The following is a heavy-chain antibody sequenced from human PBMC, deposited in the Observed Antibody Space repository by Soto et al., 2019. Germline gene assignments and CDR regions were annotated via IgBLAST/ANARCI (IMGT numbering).Heavy chain of an antibody. CDR2: IGASSGST. J-gene: IGHJ4*02. CDR3: AKAQGLNTALDY. CDR1: GFTFSSYA. Sequence: SGGSLRLSCAASGFTFSSYAMDWVRQAPGKGLAWVSAIGASSGSTYYADSVKGRFTISRDNSKNTLYLQMNNLRAEDSAVYYCAKAQGLNTALDYWGQGTLVTVSS. V-gene: IGHV3-23*01. D-gene: IGHD2-21*02.